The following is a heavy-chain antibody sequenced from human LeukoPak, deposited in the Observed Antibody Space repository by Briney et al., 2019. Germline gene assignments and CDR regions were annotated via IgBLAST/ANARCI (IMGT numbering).Heavy chain of an antibody. Sequence: SETLSLTCTVSGGSISSSSYYWGWIRQPPGKGLEWIGSIYYSGSTYYNPSLKSRVTISVDTSKNQFSLKLSSVTAADTAVYYCARVGDILLWFGESPYYFDYWGQGTLVTVSS. V-gene: IGHV4-39*07. CDR1: GGSISSSSYY. CDR3: ARVGDILLWFGESPYYFDY. J-gene: IGHJ4*02. D-gene: IGHD3-10*01. CDR2: IYYSGST.